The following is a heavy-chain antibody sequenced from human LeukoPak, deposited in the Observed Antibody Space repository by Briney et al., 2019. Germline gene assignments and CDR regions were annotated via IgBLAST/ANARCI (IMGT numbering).Heavy chain of an antibody. D-gene: IGHD2-2*03. J-gene: IGHJ4*02. Sequence: GESLKISCKGSGDSFPTYWIAWVRQMPGKGLEWMGIIYPDESNIRYSPSFQGQVTIPADNSLSTAYLQWSRLKASDTAMYYCARPPSRGYSSSFEYWGQGTLVTVSS. CDR1: GDSFPTYW. CDR3: ARPPSRGYSSSFEY. V-gene: IGHV5-51*01. CDR2: IYPDESNI.